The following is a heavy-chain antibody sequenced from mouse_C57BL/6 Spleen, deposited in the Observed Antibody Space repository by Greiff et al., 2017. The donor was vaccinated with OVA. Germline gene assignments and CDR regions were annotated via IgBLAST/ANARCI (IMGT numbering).Heavy chain of an antibody. D-gene: IGHD1-1*01. V-gene: IGHV5-17*01. CDR2: ISSGSSTI. CDR1: GFTFSDYG. J-gene: IGHJ3*01. CDR3: ARPYYGSSYGFAY. Sequence: EVNLVESGGGLVKPGGSLKLSCAASGFTFSDYGMHWVRQAPEKGLEWVAYISSGSSTIYYADTVKGRFTISRDNAKNTLFLQMTRLRSEDTAMYYCARPYYGSSYGFAYWGQGTLVTVSA.